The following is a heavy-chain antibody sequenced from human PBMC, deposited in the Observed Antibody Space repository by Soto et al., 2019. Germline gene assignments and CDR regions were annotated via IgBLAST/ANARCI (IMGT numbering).Heavy chain of an antibody. D-gene: IGHD2-2*01. CDR2: INHSGST. J-gene: IGHJ4*02. V-gene: IGHV4-34*01. CDR1: GGSFSGYY. CDR3: ARGPFKSSSTSCYFDY. Sequence: SETLSLTCAVYGGSFSGYYWSWIRQPPGKGLEWIGEINHSGSTNYNPSLKSRVTISVDTSKTQFSLKLSSVTAADTAVYYCARGPFKSSSTSCYFDYWGQGTLVTVSS.